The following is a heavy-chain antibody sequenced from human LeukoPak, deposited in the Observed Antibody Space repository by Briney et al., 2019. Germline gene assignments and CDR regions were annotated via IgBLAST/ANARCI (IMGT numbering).Heavy chain of an antibody. D-gene: IGHD3-3*01. CDR1: GYTFTGYY. Sequence: ASLKVSCKASGYTFTGYYMHWVRQAPGQGLERMGWINPNSGDTNYAQKFQGRVTMTRDTSISTAYMDLSRLRSDDTAVYYCAREGVIKSFDYWGQGTLVTVSS. CDR2: INPNSGDT. J-gene: IGHJ4*02. CDR3: AREGVIKSFDY. V-gene: IGHV1-2*02.